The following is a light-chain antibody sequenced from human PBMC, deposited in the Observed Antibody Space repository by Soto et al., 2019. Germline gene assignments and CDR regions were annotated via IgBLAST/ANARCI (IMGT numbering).Light chain of an antibody. Sequence: DNKMTQSPSSLSASLGDRVTITCRASQPISSFINWYQHKLGQAPKLLIYGTSSLQSGVPSRFSGSGSGTDFTLTISRLEPEDFAVYYCQHYGSSPWTFGGGTKVAIK. CDR1: QPISSF. CDR2: GTS. J-gene: IGKJ4*01. V-gene: IGKV1-39*01. CDR3: QHYGSSPWT.